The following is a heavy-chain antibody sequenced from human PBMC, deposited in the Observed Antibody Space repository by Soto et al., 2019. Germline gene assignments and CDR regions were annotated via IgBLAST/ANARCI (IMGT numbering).Heavy chain of an antibody. Sequence: ASVKVSCKASGGTFSSYAISWVRQAPGQGLEWMGGIIPIFGTANYAQKFQGRVTITADESTSTAYMELSSLRSEDTAVYYCARVGAVAGNYYYGMDVWGQGTTVTVSS. CDR3: ARVGAVAGNYYYGMDV. J-gene: IGHJ6*02. D-gene: IGHD6-19*01. V-gene: IGHV1-69*13. CDR1: GGTFSSYA. CDR2: IIPIFGTA.